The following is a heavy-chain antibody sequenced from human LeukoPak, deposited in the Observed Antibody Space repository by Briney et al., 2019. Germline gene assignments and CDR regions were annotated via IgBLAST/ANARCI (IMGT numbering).Heavy chain of an antibody. V-gene: IGHV3-66*01. CDR2: IYSGGST. CDR3: ARDSGIVATIDY. D-gene: IGHD5-12*01. CDR1: GFTVSSNY. J-gene: IGHJ4*02. Sequence: GGSLRLSCAASGFTVSSNYMSWVRQAPGKGLEWVSVIYSGGSTYYADSVKGRFTISRDNAKNSLYLQMNSLRAEDTAVYYCARDSGIVATIDYWGQGTLVTVSS.